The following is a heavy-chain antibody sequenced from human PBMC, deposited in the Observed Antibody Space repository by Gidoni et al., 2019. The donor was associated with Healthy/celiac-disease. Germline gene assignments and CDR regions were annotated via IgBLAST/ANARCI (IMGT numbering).Heavy chain of an antibody. V-gene: IGHV3-23*01. Sequence: EVQQLESGGGLVQPGGSLRLSCAASGFTFSSDAMNWGRQATGKGRVVVSAISWSGGRTYYADSVKGRFTISRDNAKHTLYLQMNSLRAEDKAVYYCAKCVSGSYPAGFDDWGQGTLVTVSS. J-gene: IGHJ4*02. CDR2: ISWSGGRT. CDR1: GFTFSSDA. CDR3: AKCVSGSYPAGFDD. D-gene: IGHD1-26*01.